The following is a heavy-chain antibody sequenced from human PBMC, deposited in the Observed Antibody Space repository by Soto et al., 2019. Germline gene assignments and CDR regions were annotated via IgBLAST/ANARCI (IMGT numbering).Heavy chain of an antibody. CDR2: IKSKTDGGTT. V-gene: IGHV3-15*07. J-gene: IGHJ4*02. CDR3: TTDPVSGGNWNDGPFDY. CDR1: GFTFSNAW. Sequence: GGSLRLSCAASGFTFSNAWMNWVRQAPGKGLEWVGRIKSKTDGGTTDYAAPVKGRFTISRDDSKNTLYLQMNSLKTEDTAVYYCTTDPVSGGNWNDGPFDYWGQGTLVTVSS. D-gene: IGHD1-20*01.